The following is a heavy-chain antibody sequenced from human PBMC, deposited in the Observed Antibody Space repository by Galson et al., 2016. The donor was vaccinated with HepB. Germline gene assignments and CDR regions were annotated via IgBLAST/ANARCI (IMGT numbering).Heavy chain of an antibody. J-gene: IGHJ3*01. CDR1: GYTFTSYG. V-gene: IGHV1-18*01. CDR3: ARDWYGDCSGSRCYWGYDFDL. D-gene: IGHD2-15*01. Sequence: SVKVSCKASGYTFTSYGFSWVRQAPGQGLGWMGWISTYNGNANYAQKLQGRVTLTADTSTNTAYMFLRSLTSDDTAVYYCARDWYGDCSGSRCYWGYDFDLWGQGTMVTVSS. CDR2: ISTYNGNA.